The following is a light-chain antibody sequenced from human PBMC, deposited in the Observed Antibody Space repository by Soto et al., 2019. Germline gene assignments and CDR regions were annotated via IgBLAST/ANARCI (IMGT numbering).Light chain of an antibody. J-gene: IGLJ3*02. CDR2: RNN. V-gene: IGLV1-47*01. Sequence: QSVLTQPPSASGTHGQRVTISCSGSISNLGSNFIYWYQQLPGAAPKLLISRNNERPSGVPDRFSGSKSGTSASLAISGLRSEDEADYHCAAWDDSLSGVVFGGGTKLTVL. CDR3: AAWDDSLSGVV. CDR1: ISNLGSNF.